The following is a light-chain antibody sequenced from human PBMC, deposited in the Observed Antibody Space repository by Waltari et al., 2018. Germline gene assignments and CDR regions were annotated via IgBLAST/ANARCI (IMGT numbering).Light chain of an antibody. V-gene: IGKV1-39*01. J-gene: IGKJ1*01. Sequence: DIQMTQYTSSLSASVGDRVTITCQTSQSISSYLNWYQQKPGKAPKPLIYAASTLQSGVPSRFSGRGSGTDFTLTISSLQPEDFATYYCQQSYSTPPWTFGQGTKVEIK. CDR3: QQSYSTPPWT. CDR2: AAS. CDR1: QSISSY.